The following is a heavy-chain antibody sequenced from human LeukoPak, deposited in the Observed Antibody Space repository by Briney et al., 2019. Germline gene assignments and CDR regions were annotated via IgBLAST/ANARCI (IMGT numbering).Heavy chain of an antibody. CDR2: ISPTSGTI. CDR3: ARGTYSSSLRGGDY. V-gene: IGHV3-48*02. CDR1: GFTVNSYC. J-gene: IGHJ4*02. D-gene: IGHD6-13*01. Sequence: GGSLRLSCVASGFTVNSYCMNWVRQAPGKGLEWISYISPTSGTIFYADSVKGRFTVSRDNAKNSLYLQMNSLRDEDTAVYYCARGTYSSSLRGGDYWGQGTLVTVSS.